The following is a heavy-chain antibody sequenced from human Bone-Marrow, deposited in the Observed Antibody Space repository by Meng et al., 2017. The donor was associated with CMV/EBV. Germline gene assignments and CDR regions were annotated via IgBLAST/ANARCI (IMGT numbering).Heavy chain of an antibody. CDR2: IRYDGSNK. D-gene: IGHD2-2*02. J-gene: IGHJ4*02. Sequence: GESLKISSAASGFTFSSYGMHWVRQAPGKGLEWVAFIRYDGSNKYYADSVKGRFTISRDNSKNTLYLQMNSLRAEDTAVYYCAREFEGPDIVVVPAAILDYWGQGTLVTVSS. CDR1: GFTFSSYG. CDR3: AREFEGPDIVVVPAAILDY. V-gene: IGHV3-30*02.